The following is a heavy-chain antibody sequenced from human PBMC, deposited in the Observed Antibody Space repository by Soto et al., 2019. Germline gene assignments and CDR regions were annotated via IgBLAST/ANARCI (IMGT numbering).Heavy chain of an antibody. CDR1: GFTFSSYA. D-gene: IGHD1-26*01. Sequence: PGGSLRLSCAASGFTFSSYAMTWVRQAPGKGLEWVSGISGSGGSTYYADSVKGRFTISRDSSKNTLYLQMSSLRAEDTAVYYCAKDRSVGAASYEAFEIRGQGTMVTVSS. CDR2: ISGSGGST. CDR3: AKDRSVGAASYEAFEI. V-gene: IGHV3-23*01. J-gene: IGHJ3*02.